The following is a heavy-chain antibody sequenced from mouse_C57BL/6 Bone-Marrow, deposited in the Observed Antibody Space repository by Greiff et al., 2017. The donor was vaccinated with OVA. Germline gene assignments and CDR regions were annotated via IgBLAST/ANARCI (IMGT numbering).Heavy chain of an antibody. V-gene: IGHV1-18*01. CDR3: ARSGDYYGSSAWFAY. CDR2: INPNNGGP. Sequence: VQLQQSGPELVKPGASVKIPCKASGYTFTDYNMDWVKQSHGKSLEWIGDINPNNGGPIYNQKFKGKATLTVDKSSSKAYMEFLSLTSEDTAVYYCARSGDYYGSSAWFAYWGKGTLVTVSA. J-gene: IGHJ3*01. CDR1: GYTFTDYN. D-gene: IGHD1-1*01.